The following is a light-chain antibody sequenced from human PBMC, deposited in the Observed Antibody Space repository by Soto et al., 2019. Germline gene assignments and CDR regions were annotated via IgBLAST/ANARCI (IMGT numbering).Light chain of an antibody. CDR3: SSYTSSSTLYV. CDR1: SSDGGGYNY. J-gene: IGLJ1*01. V-gene: IGLV2-14*01. Sequence: SALSQPASVSGSPGQSMTISCTGTSSDGGGYNYVSWYQQHPGKAPKLMIYEFSNRPSAVSNLFSGSKSGNTASLTISGLQAEDEADYYCSSYTSSSTLYVFGSGTKVTVL. CDR2: EFS.